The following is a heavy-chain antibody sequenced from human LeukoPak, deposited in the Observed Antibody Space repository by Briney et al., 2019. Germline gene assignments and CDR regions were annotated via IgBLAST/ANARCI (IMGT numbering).Heavy chain of an antibody. D-gene: IGHD3-3*01. CDR1: GGSISSYY. CDR3: ARSPAYYDFWSGYYSLQDAFDI. V-gene: IGHV4-4*07. Sequence: SETLSLTCTVSGGSISSYYWSWIRQPAGKGLEWIGRIYTSGSTNYNPSLKSRVTMSADTSKNQFSLKLSSVTAADTAVYYCARSPAYYDFWSGYYSLQDAFDIWAQGTMVTVSS. CDR2: IYTSGST. J-gene: IGHJ3*02.